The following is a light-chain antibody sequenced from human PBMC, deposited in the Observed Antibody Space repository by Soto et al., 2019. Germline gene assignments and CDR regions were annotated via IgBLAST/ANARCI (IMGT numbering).Light chain of an antibody. CDR3: QQYGGSPPFT. CDR1: QSISSSY. V-gene: IGKV3-20*01. Sequence: EVVLTQSPGTLSLSPGERATLSCRASQSISSSYLAWYCQKPGQAPRLLIYGTSNRATGIPDRFSGSGSGTDFTLTISRLETEDFAVYYCQQYGGSPPFTFGHGTRLEI. J-gene: IGKJ5*01. CDR2: GTS.